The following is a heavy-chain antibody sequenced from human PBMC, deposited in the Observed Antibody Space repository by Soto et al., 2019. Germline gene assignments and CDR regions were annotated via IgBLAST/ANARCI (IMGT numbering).Heavy chain of an antibody. J-gene: IGHJ5*02. CDR3: ARCYGSGRNWFDP. CDR2: IYPGDSDT. V-gene: IGHV5-51*01. CDR1: GYIFTSYW. Sequence: PVESLKIACKGSGYIFTSYWICCFLQMPVKVLEWMGIIYPGDSDTRYSPSFQGQVTISADKSISTAYLQWSSLKASDTAMYYCARCYGSGRNWFDPWGQGTLVTVSS. D-gene: IGHD3-10*01.